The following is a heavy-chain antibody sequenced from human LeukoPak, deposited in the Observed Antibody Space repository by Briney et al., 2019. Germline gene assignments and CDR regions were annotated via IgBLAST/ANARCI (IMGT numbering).Heavy chain of an antibody. D-gene: IGHD5-18*01. Sequence: PSETLSLTCAVYGGSFSSYYWGWIRQPPGKGLEWIGSIYYSGSTYYNPSLKSRVTISVDTSKNQFSLKLSSVTAADTAVYYCARGERGVDTAMAQPDYWGQGTLVTVSS. CDR1: GGSFSSYY. V-gene: IGHV4-39*07. J-gene: IGHJ4*02. CDR3: ARGERGVDTAMAQPDY. CDR2: IYYSGST.